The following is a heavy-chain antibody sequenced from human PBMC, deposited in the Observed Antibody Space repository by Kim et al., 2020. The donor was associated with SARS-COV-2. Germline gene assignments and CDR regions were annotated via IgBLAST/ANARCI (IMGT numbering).Heavy chain of an antibody. D-gene: IGHD5-18*01. V-gene: IGHV3-20*01. CDR1: GFTFDDYG. CDR2: INWNGGST. CDR3: ARKQRGYSYGYEDEAFDI. J-gene: IGHJ3*02. Sequence: GGSLRLSCAASGFTFDDYGMSWVRQAPGKGLEWVSGINWNGGSTGYADSVKGRFTISRDNAKNSLYLQMNSLRAEDTALYHCARKQRGYSYGYEDEAFDIWGQGTMVTVSS.